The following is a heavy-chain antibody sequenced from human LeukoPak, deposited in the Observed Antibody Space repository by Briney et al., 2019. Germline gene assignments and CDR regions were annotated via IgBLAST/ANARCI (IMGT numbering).Heavy chain of an antibody. CDR2: ISNDGTRK. CDR1: GFPFSSYG. Sequence: GGSLKLSCAASGFPFSSYGMAWVRQAPGKGLEWMAVISNDGTRKYYADSVKGRFTISRDNSKNTLYLQMNSLRVEDMAVYYCAKEGTPQVSTWYDLWGQGTQVIVSS. J-gene: IGHJ5*02. V-gene: IGHV3-30*18. CDR3: AKEGTPQVSTWYDL. D-gene: IGHD3-10*01.